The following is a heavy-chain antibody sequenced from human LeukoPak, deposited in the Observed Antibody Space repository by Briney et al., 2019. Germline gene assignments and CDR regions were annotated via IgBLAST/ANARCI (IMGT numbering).Heavy chain of an antibody. CDR1: RITFSNYR. CDR3: ARDRGSYYDY. D-gene: IGHD3-10*01. CDR2: IKSDGSTT. V-gene: IGHV3-74*01. J-gene: IGHJ4*02. Sequence: GGSLRLSCAASRITFSNYRMHWVRQAPGKGLVWVSRIKSDGSTTNYADSVKGRFTISRDNAKNTLYLQMNSLRAEDTAVYYCARDRGSYYDYWGQGTLVTVSS.